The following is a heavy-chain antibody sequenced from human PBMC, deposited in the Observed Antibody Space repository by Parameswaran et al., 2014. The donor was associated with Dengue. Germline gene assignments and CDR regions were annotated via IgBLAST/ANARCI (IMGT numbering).Heavy chain of an antibody. D-gene: IGHD1-1*01. V-gene: IGHV6-1*01. CDR3: ARSEAWNYV. CDR2: TYYRSKWYN. J-gene: IGHJ6*04. Sequence: KWIRQSPSRGLEWLGMTYYRSKWYNDYAVSVKSRITINPDTSKNQFSLQLNSVTPEDTAVYYCARSEAWNYVWGKGTTVTVSS.